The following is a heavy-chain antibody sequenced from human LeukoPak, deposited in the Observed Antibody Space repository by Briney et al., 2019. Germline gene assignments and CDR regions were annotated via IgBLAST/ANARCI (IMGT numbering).Heavy chain of an antibody. CDR2: ISAYNGNT. V-gene: IGHV1-18*01. CDR3: ARVPLPYYYDSSGYAGPIDY. Sequence: ASVKVSCTASGYTFTSYGISWVRQAPGQGLEWMGWISAYNGNTNYAQKLQGRVTMTTDTSTSTAYMELRSLRSEDTAVYYCARVPLPYYYDSSGYAGPIDYWGQGTLVTVSS. CDR1: GYTFTSYG. J-gene: IGHJ4*02. D-gene: IGHD3-22*01.